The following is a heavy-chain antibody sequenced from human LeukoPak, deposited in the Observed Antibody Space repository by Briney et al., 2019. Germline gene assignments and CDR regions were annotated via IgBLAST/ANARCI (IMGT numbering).Heavy chain of an antibody. CDR2: ISSSSHI. CDR3: ARAKGYYEDAFDI. D-gene: IGHD3-22*01. J-gene: IGHJ3*02. Sequence: GGSLRLSCAASGFTFSSYSMNWVRQAPGKVLEWVSSISSSSHIYYADSVKGRFTISRDKAKNSLYLQMNSLRAEDTAVYYCARAKGYYEDAFDIWGQGTMVTVSS. V-gene: IGHV3-21*01. CDR1: GFTFSSYS.